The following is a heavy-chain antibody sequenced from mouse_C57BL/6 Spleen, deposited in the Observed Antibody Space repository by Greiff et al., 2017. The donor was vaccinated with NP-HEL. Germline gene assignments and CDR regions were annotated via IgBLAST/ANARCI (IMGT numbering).Heavy chain of an antibody. CDR3: ARGGGYDHEFAY. V-gene: IGHV1-80*01. D-gene: IGHD2-3*01. CDR2: IYPGDGDT. Sequence: VQLQQSGAELVKPGASVKISCKASGYAFSSYWMNWVKQRPGKGLEWIGQIYPGDGDTNYNGKFKGKATLTADKSSSTAYMQLSSLTAEDSAVYFCARGGGYDHEFAYWGQGTLVTVSA. J-gene: IGHJ3*01. CDR1: GYAFSSYW.